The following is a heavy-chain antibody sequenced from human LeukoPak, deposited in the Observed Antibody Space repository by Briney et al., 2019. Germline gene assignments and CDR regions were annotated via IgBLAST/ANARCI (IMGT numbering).Heavy chain of an antibody. CDR3: ARENTMIRGAFDAFDI. Sequence: ASVKVSCKASGYTFTSYYMHWVRQAPGQGLEWMGIINPSGGSTSYAQKFQGRITMTRDTSTNQFSLKLSSVTAADTAVYYCARENTMIRGAFDAFDIWGQGTMVTVSS. V-gene: IGHV1-46*01. CDR2: INPSGGST. D-gene: IGHD3-10*01. CDR1: GYTFTSYY. J-gene: IGHJ3*02.